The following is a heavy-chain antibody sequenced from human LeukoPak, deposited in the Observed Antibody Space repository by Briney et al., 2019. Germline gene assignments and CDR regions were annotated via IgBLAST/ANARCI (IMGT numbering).Heavy chain of an antibody. D-gene: IGHD3-16*01. V-gene: IGHV3-21*01. CDR3: ARGPQGRCSNDLYEGEEYFHN. J-gene: IGHJ1*01. Sequence: SGGALRLSCAASGFTFSSYSMNWVRQAPGKGLEWVSSISSSSGYIYYADSVKGRVTISRDNAKNSLYLQMNSLRAEDTAVYYCARGPQGRCSNDLYEGEEYFHNWGQGTLVTVSS. CDR1: GFTFSSYS. CDR2: ISSSSGYI.